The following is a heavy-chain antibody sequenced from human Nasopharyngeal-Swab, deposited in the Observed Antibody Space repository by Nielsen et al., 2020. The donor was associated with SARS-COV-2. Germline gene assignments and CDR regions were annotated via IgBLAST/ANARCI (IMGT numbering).Heavy chain of an antibody. CDR3: AREERGTATTLFDY. D-gene: IGHD4-17*01. CDR2: ISFDGSKA. CDR1: GFYFWTHA. V-gene: IGHV3-30*04. J-gene: IGHJ4*02. Sequence: GESLKISCAASGFYFWTHALHWVRQAPGKGLEWVAIISFDGSKAYYADSVKGRFTVSRDKSESTMFLQMSSLRPEDSAVYYCAREERGTATTLFDYWGQGTLVTVSS.